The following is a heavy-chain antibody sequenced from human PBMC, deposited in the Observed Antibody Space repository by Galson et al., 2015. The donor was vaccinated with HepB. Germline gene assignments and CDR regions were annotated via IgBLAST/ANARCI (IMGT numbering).Heavy chain of an antibody. J-gene: IGHJ4*02. CDR2: ISYDGSNK. D-gene: IGHD5-18*01. V-gene: IGHV3-30*04. Sequence: SLRLSCAASGFTFSSYAMHWVRQAPGKGLEWVAVISYDGSNKYYADSVKGRFTISRDNAKNSLYLQMNSLRAEDTAVYYCARDRYGSYWGQGTLVTVSS. CDR3: ARDRYGSY. CDR1: GFTFSSYA.